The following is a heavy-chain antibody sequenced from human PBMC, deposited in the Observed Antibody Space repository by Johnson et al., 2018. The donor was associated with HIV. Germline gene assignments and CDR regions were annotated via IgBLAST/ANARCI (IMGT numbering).Heavy chain of an antibody. J-gene: IGHJ3*02. CDR2: IRYDGSNK. Sequence: QMLLVESGGGVVQPGGSLRLSCAASGFTFSSYGMHWVRQAPGKGLEWVAFIRYDGSNKYYADSVKGRFTISRDNSKHTLYLQMNSLRAEDTAVYYCARDRYYDSSGSHAFDIWGQGTTVIVSS. CDR3: ARDRYYDSSGSHAFDI. D-gene: IGHD3-22*01. V-gene: IGHV3-30*02. CDR1: GFTFSSYG.